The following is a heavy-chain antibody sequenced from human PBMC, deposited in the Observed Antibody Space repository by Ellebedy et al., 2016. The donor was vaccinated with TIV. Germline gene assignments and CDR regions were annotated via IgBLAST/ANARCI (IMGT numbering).Heavy chain of an antibody. CDR2: VFYSGST. Sequence: MPSETLSLTCTVSGGSISSYYWSWIRQPPGKGLEWIGYVFYSGSTNYNPSLKSRVTISVDTSKNQFSLKLSSVTAADTAVYYCAREVREIAVAGSGGGAFDIWGQGTMVTVSS. D-gene: IGHD6-19*01. J-gene: IGHJ3*02. CDR1: GGSISSYY. V-gene: IGHV4-59*01. CDR3: AREVREIAVAGSGGGAFDI.